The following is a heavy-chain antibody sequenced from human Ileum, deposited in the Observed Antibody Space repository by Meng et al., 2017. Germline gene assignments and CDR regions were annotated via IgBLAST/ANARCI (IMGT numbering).Heavy chain of an antibody. Sequence: GESLKISCAASGFMFSSYWMHWVRRVPGKGLVWVSRINSDGSGTTYADSVRGRFTISRDNAKNTVYLQMNSLRAEDTAVYYCARVKAFSSSCFDSWGQGPLVTVSS. D-gene: IGHD6-6*01. CDR1: GFMFSSYW. V-gene: IGHV3-74*01. CDR3: ARVKAFSSSCFDS. J-gene: IGHJ4*02. CDR2: INSDGSGT.